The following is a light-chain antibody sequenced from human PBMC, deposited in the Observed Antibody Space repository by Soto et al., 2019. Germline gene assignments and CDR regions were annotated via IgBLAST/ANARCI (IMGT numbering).Light chain of an antibody. J-gene: IGKJ1*01. CDR2: KAS. CDR3: QHYNSYSEA. V-gene: IGKV1-5*03. CDR1: QTISSW. Sequence: DIQLNHSHSTLCGFVGDRVTLTWRASQTISSWLAWYQQKPGKAPKLLIYKASTLKSGVPSRFSGSGSGTEFTLTISSLQPDDFATYYCQHYNSYSEAFGQGTKVDI.